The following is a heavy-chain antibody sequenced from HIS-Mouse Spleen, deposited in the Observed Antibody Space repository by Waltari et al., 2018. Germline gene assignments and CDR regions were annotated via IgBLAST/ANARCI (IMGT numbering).Heavy chain of an antibody. J-gene: IGHJ4*02. D-gene: IGHD7-27*01. CDR2: INPNSGGT. CDR1: GYTFTGYY. CDR3: ARVRGTNWGYFDY. Sequence: QVQLVQSGAEVKKPGASVKVSCKASGYTFTGYYRHGVRQAPGQGLEWMGWINPNSGGTNYAQKFQGRVTMTRDTSISTAYMELSRLRSDDTAVYYCARVRGTNWGYFDYWGQGTLVTVSS. V-gene: IGHV1-2*02.